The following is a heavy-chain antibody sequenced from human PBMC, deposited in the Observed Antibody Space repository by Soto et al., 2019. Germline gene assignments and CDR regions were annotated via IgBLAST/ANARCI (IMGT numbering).Heavy chain of an antibody. CDR3: TSSSLRRSGALSPGLDV. CDR2: INHGATS. Sequence: SNTLSLTCAVHGGSFGGYYWDWFRQPPGKELEWIGEINHGATSNYNPPLQSRAIISVDTSTNQFSLTLTSVTAQETPQYFCTSSSLRRSGALSPGLDVWGQGTTVIVS. V-gene: IGHV4-34*01. D-gene: IGHD3-10*01. CDR1: GGSFGGYY. J-gene: IGHJ6*02.